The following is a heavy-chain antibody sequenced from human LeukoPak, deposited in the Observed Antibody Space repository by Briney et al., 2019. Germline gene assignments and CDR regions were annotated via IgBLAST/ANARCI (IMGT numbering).Heavy chain of an antibody. CDR3: ARDLRSSSSSGINYYGMDV. J-gene: IGHJ6*02. V-gene: IGHV4-31*03. D-gene: IGHD6-6*01. Sequence: PSETLTLTCTVSGGSISRSGYYWSWIRQHPGKGLEWIGYIYYSGSTYYNPSLKSRVTVSVDTSKNQFSLKLSSVTAADTAVYYCARDLRSSSSSGINYYGMDVWGQGTTVTVSS. CDR1: GGSISRSGYY. CDR2: IYYSGST.